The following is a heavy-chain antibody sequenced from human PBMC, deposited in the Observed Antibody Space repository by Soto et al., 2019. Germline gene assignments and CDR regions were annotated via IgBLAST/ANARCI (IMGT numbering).Heavy chain of an antibody. CDR2: ISHRGTA. J-gene: IGHJ5*02. D-gene: IGHD6-13*01. CDR1: GGSIVSGAYC. V-gene: IGHV4-31*03. CDR3: ARVSATGTRWFDP. Sequence: PSETLSLTCTVSGGSIVSGAYCCVWIRQHPWKGLEWIGYISHRGTAYYTPSLKSRVSLSVDPSKSQFSLNVTSLTAADTAVYYCARVSATGTRWFDPWGPGTLVTVSS.